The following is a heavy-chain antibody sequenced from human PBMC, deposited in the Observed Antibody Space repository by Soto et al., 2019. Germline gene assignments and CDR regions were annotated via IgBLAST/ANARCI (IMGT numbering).Heavy chain of an antibody. Sequence: QVQLVQSGAEVKKPGSSVKVSCKASGGTFSSYATSWVRQAPGQGLEWMGGIIPIFGTANYAQKFQGRVTITADESTSTAYMELRSLRSEDTAVYYCARSRYNWNEPTHSNWFDPWGQGTLVTVSS. D-gene: IGHD1-1*01. CDR1: GGTFSSYA. CDR2: IIPIFGTA. J-gene: IGHJ5*02. V-gene: IGHV1-69*01. CDR3: ARSRYNWNEPTHSNWFDP.